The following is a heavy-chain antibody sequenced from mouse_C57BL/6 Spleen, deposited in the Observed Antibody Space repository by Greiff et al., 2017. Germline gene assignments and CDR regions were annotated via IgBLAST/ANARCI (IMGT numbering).Heavy chain of an antibody. V-gene: IGHV1-52*01. J-gene: IGHJ1*03. CDR3: ASGSSYRYVDV. CDR2: IDPSDSET. CDR1: GYTFTSYW. D-gene: IGHD1-1*01. Sequence: LQQPGAELVRPGSSVKLSCKASGYTFTSYWMHWVKQRPIQGLEWIGNIDPSDSETHYNQKFKDKATLTVDKSSSTAYMQLSSLTSEDSAVYYCASGSSYRYVDVWGTGTTVTVSS.